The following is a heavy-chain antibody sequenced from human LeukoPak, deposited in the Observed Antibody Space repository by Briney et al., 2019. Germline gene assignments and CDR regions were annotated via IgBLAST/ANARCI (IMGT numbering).Heavy chain of an antibody. D-gene: IGHD6-19*01. V-gene: IGHV1-2*02. CDR2: INPNSGGT. CDR1: GYTFTGYY. J-gene: IGHJ4*02. Sequence: ASVKVSCKASGYTFTGYYMYWVRQAPGQGLEWMGWINPNSGGTNYAQMFKGSVTMTRDTSISTAYMELSRLRSDDTAVYYCARGSSRRSSAWPRDYWGQGTLVTVSS. CDR3: ARGSSRRSSAWPRDY.